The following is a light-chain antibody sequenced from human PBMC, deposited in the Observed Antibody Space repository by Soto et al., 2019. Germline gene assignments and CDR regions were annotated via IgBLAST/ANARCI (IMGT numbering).Light chain of an antibody. V-gene: IGKV3-11*01. CDR3: QQSSNWPQVT. CDR1: QSVSRY. J-gene: IGKJ4*01. Sequence: EIVLTQSPATLSLSPGERATLSCRASQSVSRYLAWYQQKPGQAPRLLIHDASNMATGIPARFSGSGSGTDFTLTISSLEPEDFAVYYCQQSSNWPQVTFGGGTKVEIK. CDR2: DAS.